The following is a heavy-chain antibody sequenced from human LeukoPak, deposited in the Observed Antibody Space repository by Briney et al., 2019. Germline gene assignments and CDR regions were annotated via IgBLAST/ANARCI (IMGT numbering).Heavy chain of an antibody. J-gene: IGHJ5*02. CDR1: GGSISSYY. Sequence: NPSETLSLTCTVSGGSISSYYWSWIRQPPGKGLEWIGYIYYSGSTNYNPSLKSRVTISVDTSKNQFSLKLSSVTAADMAVYYCARQLAAAGNNWFDPWGQGTLVTVSS. CDR3: ARQLAAAGNNWFDP. CDR2: IYYSGST. V-gene: IGHV4-59*01. D-gene: IGHD6-13*01.